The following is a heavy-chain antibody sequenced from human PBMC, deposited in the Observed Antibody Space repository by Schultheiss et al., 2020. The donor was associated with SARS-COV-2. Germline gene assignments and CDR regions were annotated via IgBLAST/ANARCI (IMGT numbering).Heavy chain of an antibody. V-gene: IGHV1-18*01. D-gene: IGHD6-19*01. Sequence: ASVKVSCKASGGTFSSYTISWVRQAPGQGLEWMGWISAYNGNTNYAQKLQGRVTMTTDTSTSTAYLELRSLRSDDTAVYYCARHGSLGAVAGAFDYWGQGTLVTVSS. J-gene: IGHJ4*02. CDR2: ISAYNGNT. CDR3: ARHGSLGAVAGAFDY. CDR1: GGTFSSYT.